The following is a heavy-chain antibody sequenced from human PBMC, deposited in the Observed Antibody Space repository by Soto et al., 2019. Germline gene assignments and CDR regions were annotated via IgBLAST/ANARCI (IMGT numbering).Heavy chain of an antibody. CDR1: GYTFTSYY. CDR3: AKDCITMVRGSGSAFDI. V-gene: IGHV1-46*01. J-gene: IGHJ3*02. D-gene: IGHD3-10*01. CDR2: INPSGGST. Sequence: ASVKVSCKASGYTFTSYYMHWVRQAPGQGLEWMGIINPSGGSTSYAQKFQGRVTMTRDTSTSTVYMELSSLRSEDTAVYYCAKDCITMVRGSGSAFDIWGQGTMVTVSS.